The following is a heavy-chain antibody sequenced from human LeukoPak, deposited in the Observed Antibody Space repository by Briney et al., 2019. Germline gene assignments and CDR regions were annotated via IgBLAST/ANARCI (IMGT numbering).Heavy chain of an antibody. CDR2: IGSYGGDT. CDR1: GYTFAGSG. V-gene: IGHV1-18*01. D-gene: IGHD3-22*01. Sequence: ASVKVSCKGFGYTFAGSGVSWVRQAPGQGLEWMGWIGSYGGDTYYAQKFQGRVTVTTDTSTSTVYMELRSLRSDDTAVYYCARDLWNFYDDSGYYRDFDSWGQGTLVTVSS. CDR3: ARDLWNFYDDSGYYRDFDS. J-gene: IGHJ5*01.